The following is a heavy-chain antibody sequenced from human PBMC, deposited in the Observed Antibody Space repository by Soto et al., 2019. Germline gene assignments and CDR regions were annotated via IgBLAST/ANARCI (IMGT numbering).Heavy chain of an antibody. CDR2: ISAYNGNT. J-gene: IGHJ4*02. D-gene: IGHD2-2*01. Sequence: QVQLVQSGAEVKKPGASVKVSCKASGYTFTSYGISWVRQAPGQGLEWMGWISAYNGNTNYAQKLQGRVTMTTDTATSKDNMELRSPRSADTAVYHCAREDPPSKNWGQGTLVTVSS. V-gene: IGHV1-18*01. CDR1: GYTFTSYG. CDR3: AREDPPSKN.